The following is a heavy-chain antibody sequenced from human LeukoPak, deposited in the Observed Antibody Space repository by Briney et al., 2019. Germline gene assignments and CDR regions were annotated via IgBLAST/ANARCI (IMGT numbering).Heavy chain of an antibody. CDR2: IYYSGST. D-gene: IGHD3-3*01. CDR1: GGSISSSSYY. J-gene: IGHJ5*02. CDR3: XXXXXXXXXXXSGYYSNWFDP. Sequence: SETLSLTCTVSGGSISSSSYYWGWIRQPPGKGLEWIGSIYYSGSTYYNPSLKSRVTISVDTSKNQFSLKLSSVTAADTAVYYXXXXXXXXXXXXSGYYSNWFDPWGQGTLVTVSS. V-gene: IGHV4-39*01.